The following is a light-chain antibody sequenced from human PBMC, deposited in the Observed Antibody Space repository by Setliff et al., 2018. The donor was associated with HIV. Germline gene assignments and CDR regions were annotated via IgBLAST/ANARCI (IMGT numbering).Light chain of an antibody. V-gene: IGLV2-14*03. CDR1: SSDVGGTYNY. Sequence: QSVLTQPASVSGSPGQSITISCAGTSSDVGGTYNYVSWYQQHPGKAPKLMIYDVNNRPSGVSNRFSGSKSGNTASLTISGLQPEDEADYYCCSYTTSDTDVFGIGTKVTVL. CDR2: DVN. J-gene: IGLJ1*01. CDR3: CSYTTSDTDV.